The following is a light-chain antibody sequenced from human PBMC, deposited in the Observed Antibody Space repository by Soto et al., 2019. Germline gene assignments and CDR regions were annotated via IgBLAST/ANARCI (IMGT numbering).Light chain of an antibody. J-gene: IGLJ2*01. V-gene: IGLV1-40*01. CDR1: SSNIGAGYD. CDR2: GNS. Sequence: QAVVTQPPSVSGAPGQRVTISCTGSSSNIGAGYDVHWYQQLPGTAPKLLIYGNSNRPSGVPDRFSGSKSGTSASLAITGLHVDDEADYYCQSYDSSLSAWVFGGGTKLTVL. CDR3: QSYDSSLSAWV.